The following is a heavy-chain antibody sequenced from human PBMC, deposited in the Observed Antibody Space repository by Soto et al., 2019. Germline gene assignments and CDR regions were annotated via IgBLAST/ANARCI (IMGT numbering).Heavy chain of an antibody. D-gene: IGHD1-1*01. J-gene: IGHJ6*03. V-gene: IGHV3-13*01. Sequence: GGSLRLSCAASGFTFSSYDMHWVRQATGKSLEWVATIGSGGGTYYAGSVKGRFTISRENAKNTLYLQMNSLRAEDTAVYYCAKGSVQLERHSYYYYMDVWGKGTTVTVSS. CDR2: IGSGGGT. CDR1: GFTFSSYD. CDR3: AKGSVQLERHSYYYYMDV.